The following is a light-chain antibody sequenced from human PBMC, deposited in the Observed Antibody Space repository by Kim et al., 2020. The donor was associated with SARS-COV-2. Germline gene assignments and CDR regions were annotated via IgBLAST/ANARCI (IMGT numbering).Light chain of an antibody. CDR3: QQHNDWPPLT. J-gene: IGKJ4*01. CDR2: GAS. CDR1: QSVSSN. V-gene: IGKV3-15*01. Sequence: EVVMTQSPATLSVSPGERATLSCRASQSVSSNLAWYQQKPGQAPRLLIYGASTRATDIPARFSGSGSGTEFTLTISSLQSEDYAIYYCQQHNDWPPLTFGGGTKVDIK.